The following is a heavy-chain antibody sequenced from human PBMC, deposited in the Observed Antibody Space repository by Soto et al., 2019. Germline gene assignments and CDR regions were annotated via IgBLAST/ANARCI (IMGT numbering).Heavy chain of an antibody. Sequence: SETLSLTCTVSGGSISSGDYYWSWIRQPPGKGLEWIGYIYYSGSTYYNPSLKSRVTISVDTSKNQFSLKLSSVTAADTAVYYCARGHIVATIPFDYWGQGTLVTVS. CDR3: ARGHIVATIPFDY. D-gene: IGHD5-12*01. CDR1: GGSISSGDYY. CDR2: IYYSGST. J-gene: IGHJ4*02. V-gene: IGHV4-30-4*01.